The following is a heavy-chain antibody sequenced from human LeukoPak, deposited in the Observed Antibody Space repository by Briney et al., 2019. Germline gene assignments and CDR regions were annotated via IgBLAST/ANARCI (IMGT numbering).Heavy chain of an antibody. Sequence: SQTLSLTCTVSGGSISSGGSYWSCIRQHPGKGLEWIGYIYYSGSTYYNPSPKSRVTISVDTSKNQFSLKLSSVTAADTAVYYCARGGAAAISYWGQGTLVTVSS. V-gene: IGHV4-31*03. D-gene: IGHD2-2*02. CDR1: GGSISSGGSY. J-gene: IGHJ4*02. CDR2: IYYSGST. CDR3: ARGGAAAISY.